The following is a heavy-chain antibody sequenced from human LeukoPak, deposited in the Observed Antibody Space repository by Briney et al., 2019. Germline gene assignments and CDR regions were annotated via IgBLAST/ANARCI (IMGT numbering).Heavy chain of an antibody. CDR2: IYSGGST. CDR1: GVTVGNNY. J-gene: IGHJ4*02. CDR3: ARDPPAVAANTYG. V-gene: IGHV3-66*01. D-gene: IGHD6-6*01. Sequence: GGSLRLSCAASGVTVGNNYMNWVRQAPGKGLEWVSLIYSGGSTHCADSVKGRFTISRDNSKNTLYLQMNSLRVDDTVVYYCARDPPAVAANTYGWGQGTLVTVSS.